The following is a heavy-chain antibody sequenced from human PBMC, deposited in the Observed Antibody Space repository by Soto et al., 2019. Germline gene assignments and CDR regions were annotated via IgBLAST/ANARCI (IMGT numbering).Heavy chain of an antibody. CDR2: ISYDGSNK. Sequence: GGSLRLSCGASGFTFSSYGMHWVRQAPGKGLEWVAVISYDGSNKYYADSVKGRFTISRDNSKNTLYLQMNSLRAEDTAVYYCAKDHLYYYDSSGYFDYWGQGTLVTVSS. D-gene: IGHD3-22*01. CDR1: GFTFSSYG. V-gene: IGHV3-30*18. J-gene: IGHJ4*02. CDR3: AKDHLYYYDSSGYFDY.